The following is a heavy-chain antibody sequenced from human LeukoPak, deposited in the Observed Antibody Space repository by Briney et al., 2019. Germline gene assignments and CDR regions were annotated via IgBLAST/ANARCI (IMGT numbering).Heavy chain of an antibody. Sequence: SETLSLTCAVYGGSLSGYYWTWIRQPPGKGLEWIGEINHSGSTNYNPSLKSRVTISVDTSKNQFSLKLSSVTAADTAVYYCARACDHYYYYYMDVWGKGTTVTVSS. CDR1: GGSLSGYY. V-gene: IGHV4-34*01. J-gene: IGHJ6*03. D-gene: IGHD2-21*02. CDR2: INHSGST. CDR3: ARACDHYYYYYMDV.